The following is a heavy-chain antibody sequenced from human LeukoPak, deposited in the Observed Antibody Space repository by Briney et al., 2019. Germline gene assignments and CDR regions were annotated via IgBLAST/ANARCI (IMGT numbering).Heavy chain of an antibody. CDR1: GYTFTVYY. V-gene: IGHV1-8*02. J-gene: IGHJ6*02. D-gene: IGHD3-3*01. CDR3: ARGPTYYDFWSGYYGFDYGMDV. CDR2: MNPNSGNT. Sequence: ASVKLSCKASGYTFTVYYMHWVRQPTGQGLEWMGWMNPNSGNTGYAQQFQGRVTMTRNTSISTAYMELSSLRSEDTAVYYCARGPTYYDFWSGYYGFDYGMDVWGQGTTVTVSS.